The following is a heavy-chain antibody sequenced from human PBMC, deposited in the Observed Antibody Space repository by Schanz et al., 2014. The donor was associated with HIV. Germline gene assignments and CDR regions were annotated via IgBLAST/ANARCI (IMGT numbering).Heavy chain of an antibody. V-gene: IGHV1-8*02. D-gene: IGHD1-26*01. J-gene: IGHJ2*01. CDR3: VRAASFHFDKEGYYRNWYFDF. CDR1: GGTFSNYA. Sequence: QVPLVQSGAEVKKPGSSVNVSCKTSGGTFSNYAISWVRQAPGQGLEWMGWVNPESGNTGMADTFLGRLSLTRFTSTGTAYMELDSLRSEDTAIYYCVRAASFHFDKEGYYRNWYFDFWGRGTLVAVSS. CDR2: VNPESGNT.